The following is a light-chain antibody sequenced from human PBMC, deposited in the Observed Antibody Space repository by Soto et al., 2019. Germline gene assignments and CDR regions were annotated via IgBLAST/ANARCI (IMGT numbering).Light chain of an antibody. CDR1: QSVSSN. CDR2: GAS. J-gene: IGKJ1*01. V-gene: IGKV3-15*01. CDR3: QQYNNWPPWT. Sequence: EIAMTQSPATLSVSPVERATLSCRASQSVSSNLAWYQQKPGQAPRLLIYGASTRATGIPARFSGSGSGTEFTLTISSLQSEDFAVYYCQQYNNWPPWTFGQGTKVEIK.